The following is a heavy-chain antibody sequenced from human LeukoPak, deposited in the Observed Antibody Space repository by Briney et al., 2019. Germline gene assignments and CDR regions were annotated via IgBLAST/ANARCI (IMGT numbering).Heavy chain of an antibody. V-gene: IGHV3-23*01. CDR3: AKARQGRYFDL. CDR2: LSAGGGDT. CDR1: GFTFSSYV. Sequence: GGSLRLSCAASGFTFSSYVMAWVRQAPGKGLQWVAGLSAGGGDTYHTDSVKGRFTVSRDNSKNTLYLQMNSLRVEDTAVYYCAKARQGRYFDLWGRGTLVTVSS. J-gene: IGHJ2*01.